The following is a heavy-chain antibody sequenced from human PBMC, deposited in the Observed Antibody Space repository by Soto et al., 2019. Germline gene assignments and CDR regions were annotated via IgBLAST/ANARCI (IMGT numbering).Heavy chain of an antibody. J-gene: IGHJ4*02. V-gene: IGHV3-23*01. CDR3: AKDRRGITIFGGRSYYFDY. CDR1: GFTFSSYA. CDR2: ISGSGGST. D-gene: IGHD3-3*01. Sequence: GSLRLSCAASGFTFSSYAMSWVRQAPGKGLEWVSAISGSGGSTYYADSVKGRFTISRDNSKNTLYLQMNSLRAEDTAVYYCAKDRRGITIFGGRSYYFDYWGQGTLVTVSS.